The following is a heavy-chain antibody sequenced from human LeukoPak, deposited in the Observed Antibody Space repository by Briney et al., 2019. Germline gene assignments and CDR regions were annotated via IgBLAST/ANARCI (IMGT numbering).Heavy chain of an antibody. V-gene: IGHV3-73*01. J-gene: IGHJ6*02. Sequence: PGGSLRLSCAASGFTLSGSAMHWVRQASGKGLAWVGRIRSKANSYATAYAASVKGRFTISRDDSKNTAYLQMNSLKTEDTAVYYCTKNYDFWSGYRSGDYYGMDVWGQGTTVTVSS. D-gene: IGHD3-3*01. CDR1: GFTLSGSA. CDR3: TKNYDFWSGYRSGDYYGMDV. CDR2: IRSKANSYAT.